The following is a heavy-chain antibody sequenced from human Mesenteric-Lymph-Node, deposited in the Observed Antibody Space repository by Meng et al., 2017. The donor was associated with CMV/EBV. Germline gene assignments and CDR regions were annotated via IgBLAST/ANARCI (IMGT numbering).Heavy chain of an antibody. CDR1: GYSFTSYW. CDR2: IDPSDSYT. J-gene: IGHJ4*02. V-gene: IGHV5-10-1*01. Sequence: SCKGSGYSFTSYWISWVRQMPGKGLEWMGKIDPSDSYTNYSPSFQGHVTISADKSITTAYLQLSSLKASDTAMYYCAKLSWSSGWLDYWGQGTLVTVSS. D-gene: IGHD6-19*01. CDR3: AKLSWSSGWLDY.